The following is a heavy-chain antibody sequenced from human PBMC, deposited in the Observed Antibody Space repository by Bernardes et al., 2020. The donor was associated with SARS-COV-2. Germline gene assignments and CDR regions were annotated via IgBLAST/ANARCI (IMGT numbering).Heavy chain of an antibody. J-gene: IGHJ6*02. CDR2: FDPEDGET. CDR3: ATDQRYYDILTGRTYYYGMDV. V-gene: IGHV1-24*01. Sequence: ASVKVSCQVSGYTLTELSLHWVRPAPGKGLEWMGGFDPEDGETIYAQKFQGRVTMTEDTSTDTAYMELSSLRSEETAVYYCATDQRYYDILTGRTYYYGMDVWGQGTTVTVSS. D-gene: IGHD3-9*01. CDR1: GYTLTELS.